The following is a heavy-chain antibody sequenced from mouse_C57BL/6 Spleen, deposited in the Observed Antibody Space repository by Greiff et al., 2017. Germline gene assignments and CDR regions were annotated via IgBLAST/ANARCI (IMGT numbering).Heavy chain of an antibody. CDR2: IYPGSGST. Sequence: QVQLQQPGAELVQPGASVRMSCKASGYNFNSYWITWVKQRPGQGLEWIGDIYPGSGSTNYNEKFKSKATLTVDTSSSTAYMQLSSLTSEDSAVYYCARCRGPADVPVFPYRRSANLAPASA. J-gene: IGHJ3*01. D-gene: IGHD2-3*01. CDR1: GYNFNSYW. CDR3: ARCRGPADVPVFPY. V-gene: IGHV1-55*01.